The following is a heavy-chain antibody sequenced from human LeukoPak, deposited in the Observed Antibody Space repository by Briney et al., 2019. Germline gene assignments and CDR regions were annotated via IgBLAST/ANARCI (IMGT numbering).Heavy chain of an antibody. D-gene: IGHD4/OR15-4a*01. CDR1: GFTFSSYS. CDR2: TSDRGDYT. CDR3: AKRAQYDGHYPLDY. J-gene: IGHJ4*02. Sequence: GGSLRLSCAASGFTFSSYSMSWVRQAPGKGLEWVSGTSDRGDYTYYADSVKGRFTISRDTSKNTLYLQMNSLRAEDTALYFCAKRAQYDGHYPLDYWGQGTLVTVSA. V-gene: IGHV3-23*01.